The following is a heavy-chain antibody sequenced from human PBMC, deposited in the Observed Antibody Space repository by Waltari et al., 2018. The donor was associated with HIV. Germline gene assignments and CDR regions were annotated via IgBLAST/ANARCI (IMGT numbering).Heavy chain of an antibody. J-gene: IGHJ5*02. CDR3: TTGVRYYNP. CDR1: TFTISDRP. CDR2: IYPDDTT. Sequence: EVLLAESGGRLIQPGGSLGLSCVASTFTISDRPVTGVCQTPGGPLEWVAVIYPDDTTHYAESVRGRFTISRLKSRTSVILLMNGLFVDDTAIYYCTTGVRYYNPWGLGTRVTVSA. V-gene: IGHV3-53*01. D-gene: IGHD3-22*01.